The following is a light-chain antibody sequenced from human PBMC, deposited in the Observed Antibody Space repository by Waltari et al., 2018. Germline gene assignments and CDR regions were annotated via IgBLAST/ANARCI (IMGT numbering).Light chain of an antibody. J-gene: IGKJ2*01. CDR1: QSVLSSSNNKNY. CDR2: WAS. V-gene: IGKV4-1*01. CDR3: QQCYNFPYT. Sequence: QSPDSLALSLCERATINCKSSQSVLSSSNNKNYLGWYQQKAGQPPKLLVCWASTRESGVPDRFSGSGSGTDFTLTISSLQAEDVAVYYCQQCYNFPYTFGQGTKLEIK.